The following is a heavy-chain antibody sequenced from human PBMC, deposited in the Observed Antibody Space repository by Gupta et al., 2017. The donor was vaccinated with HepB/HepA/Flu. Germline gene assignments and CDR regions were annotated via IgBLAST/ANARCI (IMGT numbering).Heavy chain of an antibody. CDR1: GFTFSTYG. CDR3: ARNIEGDTLVDY. Sequence: QVQLVESGGGVVQPGRSLRPSCAASGFTFSTYGMPWVRQAPGKGLEWVAVIWYDGSNEYYGDSVKGRFTISRDNSKNTLYLQMNSLRAEDTAVYYCARNIEGDTLVDYWGQGTLVTVSS. V-gene: IGHV3-33*01. D-gene: IGHD1-26*01. J-gene: IGHJ4*02. CDR2: IWYDGSNE.